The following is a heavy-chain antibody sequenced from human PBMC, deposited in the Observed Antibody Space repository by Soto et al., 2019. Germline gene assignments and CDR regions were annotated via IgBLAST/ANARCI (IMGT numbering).Heavy chain of an antibody. CDR3: ANLLNVAAAGTPHYYGVDV. Sequence: GGSLRLSCAASGFTFSIYAMNWVRQAPGKGLEWVAFISFDGSKTYYADSVKGRFTISRDNSRNTVYLQMNNLIPGDAAVYHCANLLNVAAAGTPHYYGVDVWGQGTTVTVSS. V-gene: IGHV3-30-3*01. D-gene: IGHD6-13*01. J-gene: IGHJ6*02. CDR2: ISFDGSKT. CDR1: GFTFSIYA.